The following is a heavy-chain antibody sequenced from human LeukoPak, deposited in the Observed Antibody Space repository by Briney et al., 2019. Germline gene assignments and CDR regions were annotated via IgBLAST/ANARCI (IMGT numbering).Heavy chain of an antibody. J-gene: IGHJ3*02. CDR1: GFTFSSYG. V-gene: IGHV3-30*18. CDR3: ANSRTPATFHDAFDI. Sequence: YPGGSLRLSCAASGFTFSSYGMHWVRQVPGKGLEWVAVISYDGRNKHYVDSVKGRFIISRDNSKNTLYLQMNSLRDEDTALYYCANSRTPATFHDAFDIWGHGTMVTVSS. CDR2: ISYDGRNK. D-gene: IGHD2-2*01.